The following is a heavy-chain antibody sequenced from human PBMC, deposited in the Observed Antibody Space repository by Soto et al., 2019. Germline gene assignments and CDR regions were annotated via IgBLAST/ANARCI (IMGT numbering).Heavy chain of an antibody. CDR1: GYNFAGYW. CDR2: IYPSDSDT. CDR3: ATDPGGYGDYSLGT. V-gene: IGHV5-51*01. D-gene: IGHD4-17*01. Sequence: GESLKISCKGSGYNFAGYWIARVRQMPGKGLELMGIIYPSDSDTRYRPSFQGQVTISADKSISSAYLQWSSLRASDTAMYYCATDPGGYGDYSLGTWGQGTLVTVSS. J-gene: IGHJ4*02.